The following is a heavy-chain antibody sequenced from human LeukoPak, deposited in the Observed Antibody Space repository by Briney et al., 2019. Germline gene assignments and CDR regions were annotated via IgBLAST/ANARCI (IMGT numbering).Heavy chain of an antibody. CDR3: ARDRGSGGTDY. V-gene: IGHV3-74*01. D-gene: IGHD2-15*01. J-gene: IGHJ4*02. Sequence: GGSLRLSCAASGFTFSSYWMHWVRQAPGKGLVWVSRINSDGSSTSYADSVKGRFTISRYNAKNTLYLQMNSLRAEDTAVYYCARDRGSGGTDYWGQGTLVTVSS. CDR2: INSDGSST. CDR1: GFTFSSYW.